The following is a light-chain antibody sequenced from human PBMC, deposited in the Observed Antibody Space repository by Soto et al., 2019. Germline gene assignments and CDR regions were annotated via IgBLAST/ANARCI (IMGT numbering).Light chain of an antibody. CDR1: QNLSHNR. Sequence: IVLTQSPGTLSLSPGQRATLSCRASQNLSHNRLAWYQQKPGQAPRLLIYSASSRTGGTPDRFSGSGTGTDFTLTLSGLEPEDFAVYYCQQHDSSPGTFGQGTKVEIK. CDR3: QQHDSSPGT. CDR2: SAS. V-gene: IGKV3-20*01. J-gene: IGKJ1*01.